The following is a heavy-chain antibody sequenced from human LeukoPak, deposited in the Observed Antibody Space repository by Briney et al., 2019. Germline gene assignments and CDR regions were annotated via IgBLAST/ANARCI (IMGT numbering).Heavy chain of an antibody. CDR1: GFTFSNYG. Sequence: GGSLRLSCAASGFTFSNYGTNWVRQAPGRGLEWASGISGSGGSTYYADSVKGRFTISRDNSKYTLYLQVNGLRTEDTAIYYCAKKRVLVVPAADFDYWGQGTLVTVSS. CDR2: ISGSGGST. V-gene: IGHV3-23*01. J-gene: IGHJ4*02. CDR3: AKKRVLVVPAADFDY. D-gene: IGHD2-2*01.